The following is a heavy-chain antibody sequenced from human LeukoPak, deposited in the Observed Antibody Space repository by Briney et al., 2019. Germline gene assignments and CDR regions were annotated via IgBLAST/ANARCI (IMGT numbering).Heavy chain of an antibody. CDR3: ARSPQQQLVYYFDY. Sequence: SETLSLTCTVSGGSISSYYWGWIRQPPGKGLEWIGSIYYSGSTYYNPSLKSRVTISVDTSKNQFSLKLSSVTAADTAVYYCARSPQQQLVYYFDYWGQGTLVTVSS. CDR1: GGSISSYY. V-gene: IGHV4-39*01. D-gene: IGHD6-13*01. CDR2: IYYSGST. J-gene: IGHJ4*02.